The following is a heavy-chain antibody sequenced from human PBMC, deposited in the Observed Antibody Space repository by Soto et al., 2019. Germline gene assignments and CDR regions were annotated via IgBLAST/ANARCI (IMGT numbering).Heavy chain of an antibody. Sequence: GGSLRLSCAASGFTFSSYWMHWVRQAPGKGLVWVSHITSDGSRTEYADSVRGRFTISRDNAKNTLYLQMNSLRAEDTAVYYCASYDSGVPLIYYFNFWGQGTLVTVSS. V-gene: IGHV3-74*03. CDR3: ASYDSGVPLIYYFNF. CDR2: ITSDGSRT. J-gene: IGHJ4*02. D-gene: IGHD3-10*01. CDR1: GFTFSSYW.